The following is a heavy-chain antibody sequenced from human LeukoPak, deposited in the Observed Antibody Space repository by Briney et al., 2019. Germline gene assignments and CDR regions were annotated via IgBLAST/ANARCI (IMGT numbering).Heavy chain of an antibody. CDR2: ISYDGSNK. J-gene: IGHJ4*02. V-gene: IGHV3-30-3*01. Sequence: GGSLRLSCVASGFTFSRFVMSWVRQAPGKGLEWVAVISYDGSNKYYADSVKGRFTISRDNSKNTLYLQMNSLRAEDTAVYYCARDLSYYDFWSGYHIDYWGQGTLVTVSS. D-gene: IGHD3-3*01. CDR3: ARDLSYYDFWSGYHIDY. CDR1: GFTFSRFV.